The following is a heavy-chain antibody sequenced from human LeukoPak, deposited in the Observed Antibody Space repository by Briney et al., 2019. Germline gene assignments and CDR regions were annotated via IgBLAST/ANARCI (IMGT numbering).Heavy chain of an antibody. V-gene: IGHV3-11*01. CDR1: GLTFSNFA. Sequence: SGGSLRLSCAASGLTFSNFAMSWARQAPGKGLEWVSYISSSGSTIYYADSVNGRFTISRDNAKNSLYLQMNSLRAEDTAVYYCASMGYYYDSSGYYRYWGQGTLVTVSS. D-gene: IGHD3-22*01. CDR2: ISSSGSTI. J-gene: IGHJ4*02. CDR3: ASMGYYYDSSGYYRY.